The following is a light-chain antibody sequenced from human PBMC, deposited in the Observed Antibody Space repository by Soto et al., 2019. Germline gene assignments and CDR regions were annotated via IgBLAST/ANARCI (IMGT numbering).Light chain of an antibody. J-gene: IGKJ1*01. V-gene: IGKV3-20*01. CDR2: GAS. CDR3: QQYGSSTQT. Sequence: EIVFTQSPGTLSLSPGERATLSCRASQSVSSASLAWYQHKLGQAPRLLIYGASTRETGIPDRFSGSGSGTEFTLTISRLEPEDFAVVYCQQYGSSTQTFGQGTKVDIK. CDR1: QSVSSAS.